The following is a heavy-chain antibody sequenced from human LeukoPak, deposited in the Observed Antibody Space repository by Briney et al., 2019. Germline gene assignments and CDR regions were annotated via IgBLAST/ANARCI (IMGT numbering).Heavy chain of an antibody. CDR3: AKDLEAFCSTSCPLIDY. CDR2: IRYDGSNK. J-gene: IGHJ4*02. Sequence: GGSLRLSCAASGFTFSSYGMHWVRQAPGKGLEWVAFIRYDGSNKYYADSVKGRFTISRDNSKNTLYLQMNGLRAEDTAVYYCAKDLEAFCSTSCPLIDYWGQGTLVTVSS. V-gene: IGHV3-30*02. CDR1: GFTFSSYG. D-gene: IGHD2-2*01.